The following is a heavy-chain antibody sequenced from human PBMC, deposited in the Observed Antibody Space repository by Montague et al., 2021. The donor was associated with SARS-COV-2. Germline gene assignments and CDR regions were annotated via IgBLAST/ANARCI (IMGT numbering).Heavy chain of an antibody. V-gene: IGHV3-30*04. CDR3: AREPKPVGYSYGYTFFDY. CDR2: ISYNGRNK. CDR1: GFTFSSYA. Sequence: SLRLSCSASGFTFSSYALHWVRQAPGKGPEWVAAISYNGRNKQYXDSVKGRSTISRDNSKNTLYLEVNNLGSDDTAVYYCAREPKPVGYSYGYTFFDYWGQGTLVTVSS. D-gene: IGHD5-18*01. J-gene: IGHJ4*02.